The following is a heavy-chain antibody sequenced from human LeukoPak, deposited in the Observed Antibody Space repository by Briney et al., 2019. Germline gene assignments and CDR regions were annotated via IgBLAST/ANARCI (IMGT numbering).Heavy chain of an antibody. V-gene: IGHV4-39*01. CDR3: ASPMFGSGSYLYAFDI. J-gene: IGHJ3*02. CDR1: GGSISSSSYY. Sequence: MPSETLSLTCTVSGGSISSSSYYWGWIRQPPGKGLEWIGSIYYSGSTYYNPSLKSRVTISVDTSKNQFSLKLSSVTAADTAVYYCASPMFGSGSYLYAFDIWGQGTMVTVSS. D-gene: IGHD3-10*01. CDR2: IYYSGST.